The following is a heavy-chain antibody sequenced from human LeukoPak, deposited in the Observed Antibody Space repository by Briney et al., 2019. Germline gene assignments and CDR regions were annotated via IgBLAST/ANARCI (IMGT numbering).Heavy chain of an antibody. Sequence: GGSLRLSCAASGFTFSSYGMHWVRQAPGKGLEWVAVIWYDGSNKYYADSVKGQFTISRDNSKNTLYLQMNSLRAEDTAVYYCARDCYYGSGSCLDYWGQGTLVTVSS. CDR2: IWYDGSNK. J-gene: IGHJ4*02. CDR3: ARDCYYGSGSCLDY. V-gene: IGHV3-33*01. D-gene: IGHD3-10*01. CDR1: GFTFSSYG.